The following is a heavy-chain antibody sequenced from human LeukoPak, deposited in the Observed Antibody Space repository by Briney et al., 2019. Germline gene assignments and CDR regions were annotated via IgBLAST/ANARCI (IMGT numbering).Heavy chain of an antibody. V-gene: IGHV1-18*01. CDR1: GYTFTSYG. J-gene: IGHJ3*02. Sequence: AXVKVSCKASGYTFTSYGMSWVRQAPGQGVEGMGWISAYTVHTHYAHHLQGRVTMTTDTSTTTAYMELRSLRSDDTAVYYCAVTYYYDSSGYSHLGIWGQGTLVTVSS. CDR2: ISAYTVHT. CDR3: AVTYYYDSSGYSHLGI. D-gene: IGHD3-22*01.